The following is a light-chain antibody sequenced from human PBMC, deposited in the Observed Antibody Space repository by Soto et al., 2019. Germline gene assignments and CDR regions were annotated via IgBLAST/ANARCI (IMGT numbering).Light chain of an antibody. J-gene: IGLJ1*01. Sequence: QSVLTQPPSASGTPGQRVTISCSGSSSNIGSNTVNWYQQLPGTAPKLLIYSNNQRPSGVPDRFSGSKSGTSASLAISGLQSEDEADYYCCSYAGSYLYVFGTGTKVTVL. CDR3: CSYAGSYLYV. CDR2: SNN. CDR1: SSNIGSNT. V-gene: IGLV1-44*01.